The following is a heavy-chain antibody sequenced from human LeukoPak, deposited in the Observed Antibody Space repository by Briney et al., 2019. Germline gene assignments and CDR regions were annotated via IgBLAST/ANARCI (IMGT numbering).Heavy chain of an antibody. V-gene: IGHV4-31*03. Sequence: SETLSLTCTVSGGSISSGGYYCTWIRQHPGKGLEWIGNIYYSGSTYYNPSLKSRVTISIDTSKNQFSLELRSVTAADTAVYYCARGGIFVVVPPGDYGMDVWGQGTTVTVSS. J-gene: IGHJ6*02. CDR1: GGSISSGGYY. CDR2: IYYSGST. D-gene: IGHD3-3*02. CDR3: ARGGIFVVVPPGDYGMDV.